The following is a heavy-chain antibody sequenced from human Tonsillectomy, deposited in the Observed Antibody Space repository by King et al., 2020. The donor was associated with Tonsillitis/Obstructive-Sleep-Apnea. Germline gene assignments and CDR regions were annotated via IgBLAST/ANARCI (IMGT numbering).Heavy chain of an antibody. J-gene: IGHJ3*02. V-gene: IGHV3-20*04. Sequence: VQLVESGGGVVRPGGSLRLSCAASGFTFDDYGMSWVRQAPGKGLEWVSGINWNGGSTGYADSVKGGFTISRDNAKNSLYLQMNSLRAEDTALYYCAREDCSSTSCYKGAFDIWGQGTMVTVSS. CDR1: GFTFDDYG. D-gene: IGHD2-2*02. CDR2: INWNGGST. CDR3: AREDCSSTSCYKGAFDI.